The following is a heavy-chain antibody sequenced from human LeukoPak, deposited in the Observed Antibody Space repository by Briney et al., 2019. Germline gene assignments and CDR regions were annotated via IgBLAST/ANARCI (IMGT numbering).Heavy chain of an antibody. J-gene: IGHJ3*02. Sequence: GGSLRLSCAASGFTFSSYGMHWVRQAPGKGLEWVAFIRYDGSNKYYADSVKGRFTISRDNSKNTLYLQINSLRAEDTAVYYCAKDSWLWDAFDIWGQGTMVTVSS. CDR3: AKDSWLWDAFDI. V-gene: IGHV3-30*02. D-gene: IGHD3-22*01. CDR1: GFTFSSYG. CDR2: IRYDGSNK.